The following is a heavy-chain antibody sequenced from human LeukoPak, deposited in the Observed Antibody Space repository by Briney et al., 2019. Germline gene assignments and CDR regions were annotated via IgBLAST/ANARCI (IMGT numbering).Heavy chain of an antibody. CDR1: GGSISSGDYY. D-gene: IGHD3-22*01. Sequence: PSETLSLTCTVSGGSISSGDYYWSWIRQPPGKGLEWIGYIYYSGSTYYNPSLKSRVTISVDTSKNQFSLKLSSVTAADTAVYYCARDQTGYYDSSGYYYNYAFDIWGQGTMVTVSS. V-gene: IGHV4-30-4*01. CDR3: ARDQTGYYDSSGYYYNYAFDI. J-gene: IGHJ3*02. CDR2: IYYSGST.